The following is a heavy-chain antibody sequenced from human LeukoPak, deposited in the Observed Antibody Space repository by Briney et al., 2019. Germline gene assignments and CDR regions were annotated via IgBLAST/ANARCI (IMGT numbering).Heavy chain of an antibody. D-gene: IGHD3-10*01. CDR3: TTDYSYGSGSYYGSIDY. CDR1: GFTFSNAW. Sequence: GGSQRLSCASSGFTFSNAWMSWVRQAPGKGREWVGRIKSKTDGGTTDYAAPVKGRFTVSRDDSKNTLYRQMNSLKTEDTAVYYCTTDYSYGSGSYYGSIDYWGQGTRVTVSS. V-gene: IGHV3-15*01. CDR2: IKSKTDGGTT. J-gene: IGHJ4*02.